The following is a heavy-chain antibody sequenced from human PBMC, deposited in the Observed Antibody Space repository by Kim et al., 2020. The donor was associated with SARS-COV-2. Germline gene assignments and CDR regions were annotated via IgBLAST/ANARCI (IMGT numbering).Heavy chain of an antibody. CDR2: IVPMLDKT. Sequence: SVKVSCKASGGTFNSYTLSSVRQAPGKGLEWMGRIVPMLDKTDYAQKFQGRFTITADESTSTVFMELSSLTSDDTATYYCARVASLLGEDYWGQGTLVT. D-gene: IGHD3-16*01. J-gene: IGHJ4*02. CDR1: GGTFNSYT. V-gene: IGHV1-69*08. CDR3: ARVASLLGEDY.